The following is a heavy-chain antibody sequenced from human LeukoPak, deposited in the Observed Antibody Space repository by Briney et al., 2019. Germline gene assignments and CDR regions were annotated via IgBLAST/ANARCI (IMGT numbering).Heavy chain of an antibody. Sequence: PGGPLRLSCTASGFTFGDYAMSWVRQAPGKGLEWVGFIRSKAYGGTTEYAASVKGRFTISRDDSKSIAYLQMNSLKTEDTAVYYCTSYTDTYYYGSGSFHWGQGTLVTVSS. CDR2: IRSKAYGGTT. CDR1: GFTFGDYA. V-gene: IGHV3-49*04. CDR3: TSYTDTYYYGSGSFH. J-gene: IGHJ4*02. D-gene: IGHD3-10*01.